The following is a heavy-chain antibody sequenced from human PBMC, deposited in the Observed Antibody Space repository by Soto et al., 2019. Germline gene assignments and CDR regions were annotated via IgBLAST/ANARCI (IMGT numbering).Heavy chain of an antibody. D-gene: IGHD3-10*01. V-gene: IGHV3-23*01. Sequence: GGSLRLSCQVSGFTFGSYAMSWVRQAPGKGLEWVALVQSNHVTYYADSVRGRFTVSRDSSKNTLYLQMDSLRVEDTALYYCAKWLRGGSYYCDFWGQGAMVTVSS. CDR1: GFTFGSYA. CDR2: VQSNHVT. CDR3: AKWLRGGSYYCDF. J-gene: IGHJ4*02.